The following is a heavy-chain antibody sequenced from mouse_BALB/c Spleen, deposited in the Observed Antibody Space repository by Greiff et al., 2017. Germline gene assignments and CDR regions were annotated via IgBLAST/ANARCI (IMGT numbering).Heavy chain of an antibody. CDR1: GFTFSSYA. D-gene: IGHD1-1*01. Sequence: EVQLQESGGGLVKPGGSLKLSCAASGFTFSSYAMSWVRQTPEKRLEWVASISSGGSTYYPDSVKGRFTISRDNARNILYLQMSSLRSEDTAMYYCARVYGSRYYFDYWGQGTTLTVSS. V-gene: IGHV5-6-5*01. CDR2: ISSGGST. CDR3: ARVYGSRYYFDY. J-gene: IGHJ2*01.